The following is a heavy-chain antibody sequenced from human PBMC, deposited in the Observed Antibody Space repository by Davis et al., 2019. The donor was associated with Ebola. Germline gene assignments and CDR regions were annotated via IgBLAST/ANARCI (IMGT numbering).Heavy chain of an antibody. CDR2: INHSGST. Sequence: MPSETLSLTCTVSGGSISSSSYYWGWIRQPPGKGLEWIGEINHSGSTNYNPSLKSRVTISVDTSKNQFSLKLSSVTAADTAVYYCARLPANFYYYGMDVWGQGTTVTVSS. V-gene: IGHV4-39*07. CDR1: GGSISSSSYY. J-gene: IGHJ6*02. D-gene: IGHD2-2*01. CDR3: ARLPANFYYYGMDV.